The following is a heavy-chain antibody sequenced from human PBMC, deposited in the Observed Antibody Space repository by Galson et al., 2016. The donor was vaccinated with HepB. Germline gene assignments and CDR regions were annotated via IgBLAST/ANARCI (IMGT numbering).Heavy chain of an antibody. Sequence: SLRLSCAASGFTFNSYALSWVRQAPGKGLEWVSGITGSGGRSDFADSVKGRFTISRDNSKNILFLQMNNLGAEDTAVYYCAKGYNILTGLIDYWGRGTLVTVSS. J-gene: IGHJ4*02. D-gene: IGHD3-9*01. CDR3: AKGYNILTGLIDY. CDR1: GFTFNSYA. V-gene: IGHV3-23*01. CDR2: ITGSGGRS.